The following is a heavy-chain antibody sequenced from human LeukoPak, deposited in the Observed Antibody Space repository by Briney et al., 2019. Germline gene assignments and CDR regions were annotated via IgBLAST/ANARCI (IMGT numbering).Heavy chain of an antibody. Sequence: GGSLRLSCAASGFTFSSYAMSWVRQAPGKGLEWVSAISGSGGSTYYADSVKGRFTISRDNSKNTLYLQMNSLRAEDTAVYYCARDPSGYPRLYYYYGMDVWGQGTTVTVSS. J-gene: IGHJ6*02. V-gene: IGHV3-23*01. CDR3: ARDPSGYPRLYYYYGMDV. CDR1: GFTFSSYA. CDR2: ISGSGGST. D-gene: IGHD3-22*01.